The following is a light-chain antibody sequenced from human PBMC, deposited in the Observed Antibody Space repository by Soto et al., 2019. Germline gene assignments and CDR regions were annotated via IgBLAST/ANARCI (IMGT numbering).Light chain of an antibody. CDR2: DAS. V-gene: IGKV1-5*01. CDR1: QSISGW. J-gene: IGKJ5*01. CDR3: QHYDSYPIT. Sequence: DIQMTQSPSTLSASVGDRVTITCRVSQSISGWLAWYQQKPGKAPNLLIYDASSLESGVPSRFSGSGSGTEFTLTISSLQPADFATYYCQHYDSYPITFGQGTRLEIK.